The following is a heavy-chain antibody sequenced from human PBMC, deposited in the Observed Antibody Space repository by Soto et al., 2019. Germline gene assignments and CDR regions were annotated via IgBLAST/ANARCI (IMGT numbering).Heavy chain of an antibody. CDR3: ARERREVGGTPSPIDY. V-gene: IGHV6-1*01. CDR1: GDSVSSNSAT. CDR2: TYFRSQWYY. D-gene: IGHD1-26*01. Sequence: QVPLQQSGPGLVKPSQTLSLTCAISGDSVSSNSATWNWIRQSPSRGLERLGRTYFRSQWYYDYAGSVTSRLTINRDTSKHQFSLQLNSVTAEDTAVYCCARERREVGGTPSPIDYWVQGTVVTVSS. J-gene: IGHJ4*02.